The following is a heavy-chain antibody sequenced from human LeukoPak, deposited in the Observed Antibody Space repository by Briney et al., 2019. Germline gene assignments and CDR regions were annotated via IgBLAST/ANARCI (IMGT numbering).Heavy chain of an antibody. CDR3: ARDTALWTFDI. Sequence: SETLSLTCAVYGGSFSGYYWSWIRQPPGKGLEWIGEINHSGSTNYNPSLKSRVTISVDTSKNQFSLKLSSVTAADTAMYYCARDTALWTFDIWGQGTVVTVSS. D-gene: IGHD2-21*02. V-gene: IGHV4-34*01. J-gene: IGHJ3*02. CDR2: INHSGST. CDR1: GGSFSGYY.